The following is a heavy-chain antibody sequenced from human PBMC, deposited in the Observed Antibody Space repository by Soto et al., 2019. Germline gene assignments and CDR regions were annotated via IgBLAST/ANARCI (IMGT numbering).Heavy chain of an antibody. J-gene: IGHJ6*02. D-gene: IGHD6-6*01. Sequence: ASVKVSCKASGYTFTSYGISWVRQAPGQGLEWMGWISAYNGNTNYAQKLQGRVTMTTDTSTSTAYMELRSLRSDDTAVYYCARDYRVSYYYYGMDVWGQGTEVTVSS. CDR3: ARDYRVSYYYYGMDV. CDR2: ISAYNGNT. CDR1: GYTFTSYG. V-gene: IGHV1-18*01.